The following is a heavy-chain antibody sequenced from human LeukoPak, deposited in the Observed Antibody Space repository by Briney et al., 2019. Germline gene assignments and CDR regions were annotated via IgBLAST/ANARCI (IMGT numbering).Heavy chain of an antibody. CDR1: GGSFSGYY. CDR2: INHSGNT. Sequence: SETLSLTCAVYGGSFSGYYWTWLRQSQGKGLEWIGEINHSGNTNYNPSLKSRVTISVDTSKKQFSLTVRSVTAADTAVYYCARGGGQWLRSYYFDYWGQGALVTVSS. V-gene: IGHV4-34*01. J-gene: IGHJ4*02. CDR3: ARGGGQWLRSYYFDY. D-gene: IGHD5-12*01.